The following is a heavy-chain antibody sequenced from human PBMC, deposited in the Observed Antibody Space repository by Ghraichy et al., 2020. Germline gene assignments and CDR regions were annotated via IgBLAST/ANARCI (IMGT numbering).Heavy chain of an antibody. CDR2: IRSKANSYAT. CDR3: TRRCALSDYEPPYGMDV. CDR1: GFTFSGSA. V-gene: IGHV3-73*01. Sequence: GGSLRLSCAASGFTFSGSAMHWVRQASGKGLEWVGRIRSKANSYATAYAASVKGRFTISRDDSKNTAYLQMNSLKTEDTAVYYCTRRCALSDYEPPYGMDVWGQGTTVTVS. J-gene: IGHJ6*02. D-gene: IGHD4-17*01.